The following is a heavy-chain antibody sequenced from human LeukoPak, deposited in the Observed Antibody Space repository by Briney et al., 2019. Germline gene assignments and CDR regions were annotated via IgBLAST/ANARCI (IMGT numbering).Heavy chain of an antibody. CDR2: INHSGST. CDR1: GGSFSGYY. J-gene: IGHJ4*02. V-gene: IGHV4-34*01. Sequence: SETLSLTCAVYGGSFSGYYWSWIRQPPGKGLEWIGEINHSGSTNYNPSLKSRVTISVDTSKNQFSLKLSSVTAADTAVYYCARHRTFGGVIAHFDYWGQGTLATVSS. D-gene: IGHD3-16*02. CDR3: ARHRTFGGVIAHFDY.